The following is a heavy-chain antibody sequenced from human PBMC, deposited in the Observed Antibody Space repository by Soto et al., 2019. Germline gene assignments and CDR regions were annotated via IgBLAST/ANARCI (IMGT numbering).Heavy chain of an antibody. V-gene: IGHV1-69*13. Sequence: GASVKVSCKASGDTLSHCGVSWVRQVPGKGLEWMGGTTAILGTRDYAQKFQGRMTITSDESTTTSYMELNSLTSDDTAVYYCAAGDSSDTGDHWGQGTLVTVS. D-gene: IGHD5-18*01. CDR2: TTAILGTR. CDR3: AAGDSSDTGDH. J-gene: IGHJ4*02. CDR1: GDTLSHCG.